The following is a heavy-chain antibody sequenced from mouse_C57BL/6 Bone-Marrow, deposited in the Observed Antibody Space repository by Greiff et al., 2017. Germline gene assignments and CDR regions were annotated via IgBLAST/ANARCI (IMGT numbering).Heavy chain of an antibody. V-gene: IGHV1-69*01. D-gene: IGHD4-1*02. Sequence: QVQLQQSGAELVMPGASVKLSCKASGYTFTSYWMHWVKQRPGQGLEWIGELDPSDSYTNYNQKFKGKSTLTVDKSSSTAYMQLSSLTSEDSAVYYCATTGFDYWGQGTTLTVSS. CDR1: GYTFTSYW. J-gene: IGHJ2*01. CDR3: ATTGFDY. CDR2: LDPSDSYT.